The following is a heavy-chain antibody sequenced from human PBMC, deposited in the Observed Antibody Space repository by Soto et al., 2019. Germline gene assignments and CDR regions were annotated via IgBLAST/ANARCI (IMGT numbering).Heavy chain of an antibody. CDR3: ARMCSGGSCYAS. CDR1: GYTFTDYY. J-gene: IGHJ4*02. D-gene: IGHD2-15*01. V-gene: IGHV1-2*02. CDR2: INPNSGDT. Sequence: ASVKVSCKASGYTFTDYYMRWVRQAPGQGLEWMGLINPNSGDTNYAQRFQGRVTMTNNTSISTAYMELSRLKSDDTAVYYCARMCSGGSCYASWGQGXLVTVPS.